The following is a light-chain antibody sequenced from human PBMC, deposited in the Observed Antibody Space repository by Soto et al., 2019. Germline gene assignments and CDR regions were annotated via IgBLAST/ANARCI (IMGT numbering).Light chain of an antibody. CDR2: GAS. Sequence: EIMMTQSPDTLSVSPGERATLSCRASQSVSSDLVWYQQKPGQAPRLLIGGASTRATGIPARFSGSGSGTDFTLTISSLQSEDFAVYYCQQYNNWPPYTFGQGTRLEI. J-gene: IGKJ5*01. CDR1: QSVSSD. CDR3: QQYNNWPPYT. V-gene: IGKV3D-15*01.